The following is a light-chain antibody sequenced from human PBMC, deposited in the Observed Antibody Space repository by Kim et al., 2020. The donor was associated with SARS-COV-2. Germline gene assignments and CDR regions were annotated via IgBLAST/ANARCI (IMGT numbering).Light chain of an antibody. J-gene: IGLJ2*01. CDR2: KDS. CDR3: QSADSSGTSVV. CDR1: ALPKQY. V-gene: IGLV3-25*03. Sequence: SYELTQPPSVSVSPGQTARITCSGDALPKQYAYWYQQKPGQAPLLVIDKDSERPSGIPERFSGSSSGTTVTLIISGVQAEDEADYFCQSADSSGTSVVFGGGTKLTVL.